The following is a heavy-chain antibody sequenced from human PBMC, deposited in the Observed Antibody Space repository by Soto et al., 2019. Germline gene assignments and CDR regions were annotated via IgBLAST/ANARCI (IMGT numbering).Heavy chain of an antibody. CDR2: ISGSGGST. CDR1: GFTFSSYA. D-gene: IGHD3-10*01. Sequence: QPGRSLRISCAASGFTFSSYAMSWVRQAPGKGLEWVSAISGSGGSTYYADSVKGRFTISRDNSKNTLYLQMNSLRAEVTAVYYCAKDADQYYYGSGSISFDYWGQGTLVTGSS. J-gene: IGHJ4*02. V-gene: IGHV3-23*01. CDR3: AKDADQYYYGSGSISFDY.